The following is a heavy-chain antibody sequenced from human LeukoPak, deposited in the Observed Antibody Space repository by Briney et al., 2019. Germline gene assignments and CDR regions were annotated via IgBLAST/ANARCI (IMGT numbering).Heavy chain of an antibody. D-gene: IGHD3-10*01. J-gene: IGHJ4*02. V-gene: IGHV3-72*01. CDR3: VLMFRGLPY. CDR2: SRNKGSGYVT. Sequence: PGGSLRLSCAGSGFISSDHHMDWVRQAPGKGLEWVGRSRNKGSGYVTEYAASVTGRFSLSRDDSRISLYLQMNSLKNEDTAVYYCVLMFRGLPYWGQGTLVAVSS. CDR1: GFISSDHH.